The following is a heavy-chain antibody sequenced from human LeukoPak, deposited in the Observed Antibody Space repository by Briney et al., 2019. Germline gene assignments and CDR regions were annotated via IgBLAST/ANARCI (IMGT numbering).Heavy chain of an antibody. J-gene: IGHJ3*02. V-gene: IGHV3-66*01. D-gene: IGHD3-10*01. Sequence: GGSLRLSCAASGFTVSSNYMSWVRQAPGKGLEWVSVIYSGGSTYYADSVEGRFTISRDNSKNTLYLQMNSLRAEDTAVYYCARDNGAGYGSGSYQGAFDIWGQGTMVTVSS. CDR2: IYSGGST. CDR3: ARDNGAGYGSGSYQGAFDI. CDR1: GFTVSSNY.